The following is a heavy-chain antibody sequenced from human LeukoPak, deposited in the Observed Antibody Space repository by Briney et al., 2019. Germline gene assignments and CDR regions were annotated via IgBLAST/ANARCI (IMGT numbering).Heavy chain of an antibody. V-gene: IGHV4-4*07. J-gene: IGHJ4*02. CDR3: ARGSDSSGYTTPPGY. Sequence: KASETLSLTCTVSGGSISSYYWSWIRQPAGKGLEWIGRIYTSGSTNYNPSLRSRVTMSVDTSKNQFSLKLSSVTAADTAVYYCARGSDSSGYTTPPGYWGQGTLVTVSS. CDR1: GGSISSYY. CDR2: IYTSGST. D-gene: IGHD3-22*01.